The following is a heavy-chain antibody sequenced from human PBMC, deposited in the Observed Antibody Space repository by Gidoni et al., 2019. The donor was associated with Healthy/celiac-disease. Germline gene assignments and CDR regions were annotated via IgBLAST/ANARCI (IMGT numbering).Heavy chain of an antibody. CDR2: IYYSGST. D-gene: IGHD4-17*01. J-gene: IGHJ4*02. CDR3: ARHFQGYGGNQNFDY. V-gene: IGHV4-39*01. Sequence: QLQLQESGPGLVKPSETLSLTCTVSGGSISSSSYYWGWIRQPPGKGLEWIGSIYYSGSTYYNPSLKSRVTISVDTSKNQFSLKLSSVTAADTAVYYCARHFQGYGGNQNFDYWGQGTLVTVSS. CDR1: GGSISSSSYY.